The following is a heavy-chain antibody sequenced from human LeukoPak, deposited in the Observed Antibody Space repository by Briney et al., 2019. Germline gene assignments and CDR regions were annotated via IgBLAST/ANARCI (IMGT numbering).Heavy chain of an antibody. CDR2: ISTSGSTI. CDR1: GFTFSSYE. V-gene: IGHV3-48*03. Sequence: GGSLRLACAASGFTFSSYEMNWVRQAPGKGLEWVSYISTSGSTIYYADSVKGRFTISRDNAKKSLYLQMNSLRAEDTAVHYCTRGPPLGLSDYWGQGTLVTVSS. D-gene: IGHD7-27*01. CDR3: TRGPPLGLSDY. J-gene: IGHJ4*02.